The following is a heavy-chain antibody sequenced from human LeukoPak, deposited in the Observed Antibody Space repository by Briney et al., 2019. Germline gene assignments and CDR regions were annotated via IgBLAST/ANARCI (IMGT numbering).Heavy chain of an antibody. V-gene: IGHV5-51*01. D-gene: IGHD3-22*01. J-gene: IGHJ4*02. CDR2: IYPGDSDT. Sequence: GESLKISCKPSGYTFTAYWIGWVRQMPGKGLEWMVIIYPGDSDTRYSPPFQGQVTISADKSISTAYLQWSSLKASDTAMYYCARHKDVSSGSYYFDYWGQGTLVTVSS. CDR1: GYTFTAYW. CDR3: ARHKDVSSGSYYFDY.